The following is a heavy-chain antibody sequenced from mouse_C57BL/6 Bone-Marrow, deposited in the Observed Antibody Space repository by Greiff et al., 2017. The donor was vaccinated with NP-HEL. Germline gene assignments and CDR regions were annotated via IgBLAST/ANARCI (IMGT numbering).Heavy chain of an antibody. V-gene: IGHV1-81*01. J-gene: IGHJ3*01. CDR1: GYTFTSYG. CDR2: IYPRSGNT. D-gene: IGHD2-4*01. CDR3: ASGIYYDYDGFAY. Sequence: QVQLQQSGAELARPGASVKLSCKASGYTFTSYGISWVKQRTGQGLEWIGEIYPRSGNTYYNEKFKGKATLTAEKSSSTAYMELRSLTSEDSAVYFCASGIYYDYDGFAYWGQGTLVTVSA.